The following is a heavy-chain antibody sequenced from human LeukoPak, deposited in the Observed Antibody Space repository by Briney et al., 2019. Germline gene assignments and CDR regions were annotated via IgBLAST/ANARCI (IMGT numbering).Heavy chain of an antibody. CDR2: IWYDGSNK. Sequence: GGSLRLSCAAAGFTFSSYGMHWVRHAPDKGVGRVAVIWYDGSNKYYADSVKGRFTISRDNSKNTLYLQMNSLRAEDTAVYYCARVRGYSGYDLACFDPWGQGTLVTVSS. D-gene: IGHD5-12*01. J-gene: IGHJ5*02. CDR3: ARVRGYSGYDLACFDP. V-gene: IGHV3-33*01. CDR1: GFTFSSYG.